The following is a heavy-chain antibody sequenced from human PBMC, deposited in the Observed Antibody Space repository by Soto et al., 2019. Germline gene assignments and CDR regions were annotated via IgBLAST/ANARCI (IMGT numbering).Heavy chain of an antibody. CDR3: AKLGRITFGGVIALPHYYFDY. D-gene: IGHD3-16*02. CDR1: GFTFRSYA. V-gene: IGHV3-23*01. J-gene: IGHJ4*02. Sequence: GGSQRLSCTSSGFTFRSYAMSWVRQAPGKGLEWVSAISGSGGSTYYADSVKGRFTISRDNSKNTLYLQMNSLRAEDTAVYYCAKLGRITFGGVIALPHYYFDYWGQGTLVTV. CDR2: ISGSGGST.